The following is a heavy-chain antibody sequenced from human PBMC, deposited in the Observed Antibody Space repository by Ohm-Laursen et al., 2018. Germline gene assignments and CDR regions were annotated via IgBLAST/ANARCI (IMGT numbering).Heavy chain of an antibody. CDR3: ATKPVAAAGKGGYYYGMDV. V-gene: IGHV1-24*01. D-gene: IGHD6-13*01. J-gene: IGHJ6*02. CDR2: FDPEDGET. Sequence: GASVKVSCKVSGYTLTELSMHWVRQAPGKGLEWLGGFDPEDGETIYAQKFQGRVTMTEDTSTDTAYMELSSLRSEDTAVYYCATKPVAAAGKGGYYYGMDVWGQGTTVTVSS. CDR1: GYTLTELS.